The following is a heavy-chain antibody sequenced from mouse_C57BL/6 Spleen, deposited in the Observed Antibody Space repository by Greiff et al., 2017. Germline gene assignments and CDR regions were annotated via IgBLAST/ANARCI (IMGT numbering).Heavy chain of an antibody. CDR2: IYPGDGDT. CDR3: ARAYYYGSSPYYYAMDY. D-gene: IGHD1-1*01. Sequence: VQLQQSGAELVKPGASVKISCKASGYAFSSYWMNWVKQRPGKGLEWIGQIYPGDGDTNYNGKFKGKATLTADKSSSTAYMQLSSLTSEDSAVYVCARAYYYGSSPYYYAMDYWGQGTSVTVSS. CDR1: GYAFSSYW. J-gene: IGHJ4*01. V-gene: IGHV1-80*01.